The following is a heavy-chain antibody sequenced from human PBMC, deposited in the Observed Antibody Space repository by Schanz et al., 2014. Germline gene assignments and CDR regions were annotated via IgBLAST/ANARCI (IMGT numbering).Heavy chain of an antibody. CDR1: GITFSDYY. V-gene: IGHV3-23*01. Sequence: EVQLLESGGGLVQPGGSLRLSCAASGITFSDYYMSWVRQAPGKGLEWVSAINGSGNATYYADSVKGRFTISRDNSRNTLFLQMKRLRVEDTAVYFCAKDPYDVLTGYQYYFDYWGPGRLVTVSS. CDR2: INGSGNAT. J-gene: IGHJ4*02. D-gene: IGHD3-9*01. CDR3: AKDPYDVLTGYQYYFDY.